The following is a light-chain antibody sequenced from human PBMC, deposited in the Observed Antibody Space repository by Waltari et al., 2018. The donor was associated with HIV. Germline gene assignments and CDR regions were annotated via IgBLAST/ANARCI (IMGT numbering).Light chain of an antibody. Sequence: QSALTQPPSVSGSPGQSITISCTGTSSDVAGYNLVSWYQQHPGKAPKLMIYEVSKRPSGVSNRFSGSKSGNTASLTISGLQAEDEADYYCCAYAGSTTYVIFGGGTKLTVL. J-gene: IGLJ2*01. V-gene: IGLV2-23*02. CDR1: SSDVAGYNL. CDR3: CAYAGSTTYVI. CDR2: EVS.